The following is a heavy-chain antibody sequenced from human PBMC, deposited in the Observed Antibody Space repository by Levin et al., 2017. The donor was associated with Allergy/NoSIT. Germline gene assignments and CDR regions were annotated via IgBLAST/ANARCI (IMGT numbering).Heavy chain of an antibody. V-gene: IGHV3-7*04. D-gene: IGHD6-13*01. CDR3: ARDLGSSTWWGWFDP. CDR2: IKEDGSGE. J-gene: IGHJ5*02. CDR1: GFTFSRSG. Sequence: GESLKISCVASGFTFSRSGMAWVRQAPGEGLEWVANIKEDGSGENYVGSVKGRFTISRDNAKESLYLEMNSLRAEDTAVYYCARDLGSSTWWGWFDPWGQGTRVTVSS.